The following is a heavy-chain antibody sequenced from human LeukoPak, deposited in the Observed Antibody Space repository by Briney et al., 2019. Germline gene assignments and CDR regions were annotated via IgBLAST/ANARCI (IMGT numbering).Heavy chain of an antibody. CDR2: IIPILGIA. Sequence: SVKVSCKASGGTFSSYAISWVRQAPGQGLEWMGRIIPILGIANYAQKFQGRVTITADKSTSTAYMELRSLRSDDTAVYYCARGQGSGSYSGDWFDPWGQGTLVTVSS. CDR1: GGTFSSYA. D-gene: IGHD1-26*01. J-gene: IGHJ5*02. CDR3: ARGQGSGSYSGDWFDP. V-gene: IGHV1-69*04.